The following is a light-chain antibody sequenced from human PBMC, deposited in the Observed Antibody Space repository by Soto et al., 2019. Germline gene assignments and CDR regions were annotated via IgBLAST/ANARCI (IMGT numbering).Light chain of an antibody. V-gene: IGKV1-5*03. CDR1: QCTSVW. Sequence: DIQMTQSPSTLSASVGDRVTITCRASQCTSVWLAWYQQKAGKAPNLLISKASRLESGVPSRFSGSGPETELSVSVRGLQSGDSATYYCQQYNSYSPTLGQGTKVEVK. CDR3: QQYNSYSPT. J-gene: IGKJ1*01. CDR2: KAS.